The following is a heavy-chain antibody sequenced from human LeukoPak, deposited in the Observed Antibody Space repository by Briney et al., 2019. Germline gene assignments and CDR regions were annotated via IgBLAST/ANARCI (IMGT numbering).Heavy chain of an antibody. D-gene: IGHD3-22*01. CDR3: AKHRFESGGYHSND. CDR1: GFTFSSYA. J-gene: IGHJ4*02. V-gene: IGHV3-23*01. CDR2: ISGGSGST. Sequence: GGSLRLSCAASGFTFSSYAMSWVRQAPGKGLEWVSAISGGSGSTYCADSVKGRFTISRDNSKNTLYLQMNSLRDEDTAVYYCAKHRFESGGYHSNDWGQGTLVTVSS.